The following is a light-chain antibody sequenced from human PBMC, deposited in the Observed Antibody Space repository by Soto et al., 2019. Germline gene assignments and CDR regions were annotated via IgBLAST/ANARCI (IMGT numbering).Light chain of an antibody. J-gene: IGLJ2*01. CDR1: SSDVGGYKY. Sequence: VLTQPASVSGSPGQSITISCTGTSSDVGGYKYVSWYQQHPAKAPKLMIFEVSNRPSGISNRFSGSKSGNTASLTISGLQAEDEADYYCSSYTSSSTLVFGGGTKVTVL. CDR2: EVS. V-gene: IGLV2-14*01. CDR3: SSYTSSSTLV.